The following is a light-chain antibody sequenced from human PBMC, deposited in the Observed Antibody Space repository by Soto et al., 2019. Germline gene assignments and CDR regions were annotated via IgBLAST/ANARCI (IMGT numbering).Light chain of an antibody. CDR1: QXLVHSDGIAY. CDR3: MQGTHWPIT. CDR2: KVS. V-gene: IGKV2-30*02. Sequence: DVVMTQSPLSLPVTLGQPASISCRXNQXLVHSDGIAYFSWFQQRPGRSPRRLIYKVSNRDSGVPARFSGSGSGTDFALKISRVEAEDVGVYYCMQGTHWPITFGQGTRLEIK. J-gene: IGKJ5*01.